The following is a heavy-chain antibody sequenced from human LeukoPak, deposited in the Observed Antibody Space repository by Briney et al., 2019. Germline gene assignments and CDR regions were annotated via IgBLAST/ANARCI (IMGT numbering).Heavy chain of an antibody. CDR3: AKDYSNYEVDY. J-gene: IGHJ4*02. V-gene: IGHV4-39*02. CDR1: GGSISGSSYY. D-gene: IGHD4-11*01. CDR2: IYYSGST. Sequence: SETLSLTCTVSGGSISGSSYYWGWIRQPPGKGLEWIGSIYYSGSTYYNPSLKSRVTISVDTSKNQFSLKLNSVTATDTAVYYCAKDYSNYEVDYWGQGTLVTVSS.